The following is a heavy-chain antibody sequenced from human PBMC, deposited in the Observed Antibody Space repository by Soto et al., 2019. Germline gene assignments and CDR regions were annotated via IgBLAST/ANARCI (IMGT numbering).Heavy chain of an antibody. CDR2: IYPNGATT. J-gene: IGHJ4*02. V-gene: IGHV3-23*01. CDR1: GFTFNQYS. Sequence: GGSLRLSCAASGFTFNQYSMAWVRQAPGTGLEWVSSIYPNGATTSYADSVKGRFTISRDNSRNTLYLQMNSLRAEDTAVYYCAKDKQPDSGWDIDYWGQGTRVTVSS. D-gene: IGHD6-19*01. CDR3: AKDKQPDSGWDIDY.